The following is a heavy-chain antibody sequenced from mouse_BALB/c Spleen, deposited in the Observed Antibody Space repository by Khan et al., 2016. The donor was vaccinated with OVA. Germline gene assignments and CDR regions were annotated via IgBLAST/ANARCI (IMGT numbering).Heavy chain of an antibody. CDR2: INPSSNYS. J-gene: IGHJ2*01. Sequence: QVQLKESGAELARPGASVKMSCKASGYTFTNYTIHWIKQRPGQGLEWIGYINPSSNYSNYNQKFKDKATLTADKSSSTAYMQLSSLTSDDSSVYYGVRIPGPPYYFDSWGQGTTLTVSS. CDR3: VRIPGPPYYFDS. D-gene: IGHD3-2*02. V-gene: IGHV1-4*01. CDR1: GYTFTNYT.